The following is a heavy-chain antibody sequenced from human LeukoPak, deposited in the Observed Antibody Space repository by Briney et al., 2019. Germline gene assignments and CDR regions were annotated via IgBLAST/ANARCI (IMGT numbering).Heavy chain of an antibody. Sequence: SETLSLTCAVYGGSFSGYYWSWIRQPPGKGLEWIGEINHSGSTNYNPSLKSRVTISVDTSKNQFFLKLSSVTAADTAVYYCASRGYDYDSSGYYFDYWGQGTLVTVSS. CDR1: GGSFSGYY. D-gene: IGHD3-22*01. V-gene: IGHV4-34*01. CDR2: INHSGST. J-gene: IGHJ4*02. CDR3: ASRGYDYDSSGYYFDY.